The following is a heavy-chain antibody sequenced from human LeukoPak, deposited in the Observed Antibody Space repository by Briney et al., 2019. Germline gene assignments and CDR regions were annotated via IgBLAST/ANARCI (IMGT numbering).Heavy chain of an antibody. D-gene: IGHD2-2*01. CDR2: INAGNGNT. CDR1: GYTFTSYA. Sequence: SVKVSCKASGYTFTSYAMHWVRQAPGQRLEWMGWINAGNGNTKYSQKFQGRVTITRDTSASTAYMELSSLRSEDTAVYYCARDRPGYCSSTSCYAGGANWFDPWGQGTLVTVSS. V-gene: IGHV1-3*01. J-gene: IGHJ5*02. CDR3: ARDRPGYCSSTSCYAGGANWFDP.